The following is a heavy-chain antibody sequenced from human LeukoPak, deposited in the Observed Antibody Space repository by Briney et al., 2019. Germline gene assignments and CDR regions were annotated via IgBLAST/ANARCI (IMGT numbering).Heavy chain of an antibody. V-gene: IGHV3-21*01. J-gene: IGHJ4*02. CDR2: ISSGSSYI. D-gene: IGHD6-13*01. CDR3: ARDTAYSSSWYETPDY. Sequence: PGGSLRLSCAASGFTFSMYTMNWVRQAPGTGLEWVSGISSGSSYIYYADSVKGRFTISRDNSKNTLYLQMNSLRAEDTAVYYCARDTAYSSSWYETPDYWGQGTLVTVSS. CDR1: GFTFSMYT.